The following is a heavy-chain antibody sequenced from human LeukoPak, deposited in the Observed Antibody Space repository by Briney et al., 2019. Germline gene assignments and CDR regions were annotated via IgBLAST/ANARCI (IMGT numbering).Heavy chain of an antibody. D-gene: IGHD6-19*01. V-gene: IGHV3-23*01. CDR1: GYSFTTYW. Sequence: GESLEISCKTSGYSFTTYWIGWVRQAPGKGLEWVSAIRSSGDSTYYADSAKGRFTISRDNSKNTLYLQMNSLRAEDTAIYYCAKGGAVTGTMYFQYWGQGTLVTVSS. CDR2: IRSSGDST. J-gene: IGHJ1*01. CDR3: AKGGAVTGTMYFQY.